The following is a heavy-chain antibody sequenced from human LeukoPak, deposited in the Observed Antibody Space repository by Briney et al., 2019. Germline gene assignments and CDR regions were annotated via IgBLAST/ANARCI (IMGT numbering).Heavy chain of an antibody. CDR2: IYYSGST. CDR3: ARGASRDGPNDY. D-gene: IGHD5-24*01. Sequence: SETLSLTCTVSGGSISSYYWSWTRQPPGKGLEWIGYIYYSGSTNYNPSLKSRVTISVDTSKNQFSLRLSSVTAADTAVYYCARGASRDGPNDYWGQGTLVTVSS. CDR1: GGSISSYY. J-gene: IGHJ4*02. V-gene: IGHV4-59*01.